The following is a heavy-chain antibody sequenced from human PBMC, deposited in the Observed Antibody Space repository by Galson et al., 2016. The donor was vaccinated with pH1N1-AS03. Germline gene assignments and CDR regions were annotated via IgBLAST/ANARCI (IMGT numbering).Heavy chain of an antibody. CDR1: GGSISSHY. V-gene: IGHV4-59*11. CDR3: ARHDYGDYVGWFDP. D-gene: IGHD4-17*01. J-gene: IGHJ5*02. CDR2: TNYSGST. Sequence: TLSLTCTVSGGSISSHYWNWIRQPPGKGLEWIGYTNYSGSTNYNPSLKSRVTISVDTSKNQFSLKLSSVTAADTAVYYCARHDYGDYVGWFDPWGQGTLVTVSS.